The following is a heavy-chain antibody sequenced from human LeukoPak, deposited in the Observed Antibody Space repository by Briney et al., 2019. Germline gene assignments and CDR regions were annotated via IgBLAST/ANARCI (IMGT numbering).Heavy chain of an antibody. J-gene: IGHJ4*02. CDR2: IYSGGAI. CDR1: GFAFGSNY. V-gene: IGHV3-53*01. CDR3: ARRPGN. D-gene: IGHD1-14*01. Sequence: GGSLRLSCVASGFAFGSNYMSWVRQAPGKGLEWVSLIYSGGAIRYADSVKGRFTIPRDSSKNTLFLQMNDLTVEDTARYYCARRPGNWGQGILVTVSS.